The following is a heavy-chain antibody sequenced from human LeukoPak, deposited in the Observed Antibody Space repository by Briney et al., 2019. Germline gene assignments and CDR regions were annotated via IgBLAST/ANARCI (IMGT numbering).Heavy chain of an antibody. D-gene: IGHD5-24*01. CDR2: IYTSGST. J-gene: IGHJ3*02. CDR3: ARRPKSRVKAVYAFDI. Sequence: SETLSLTCTVSGGSISSGSYYWSWIRQPAGKGLEWIGRIYTSGSTNYNPSLKSRVTISVDTSKNQFSLKLSSVTAADTAVYYCARRPKSRVKAVYAFDIWGQGTMVTVSS. V-gene: IGHV4-61*02. CDR1: GGSISSGSYY.